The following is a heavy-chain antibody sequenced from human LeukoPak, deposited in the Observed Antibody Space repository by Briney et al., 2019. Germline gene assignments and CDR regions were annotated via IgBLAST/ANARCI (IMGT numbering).Heavy chain of an antibody. D-gene: IGHD6-19*01. CDR2: IKSKTDGGTT. J-gene: IGHJ4*02. V-gene: IGHV3-15*01. Sequence: GGSLRLSCAASGFTFRNAWMSWVRQAPGKGGEWVGRIKSKTDGGTTDYAAPVKGRFTISRDDSKNTLYLQMNSLKTEDAAVYYCTTDREQWLVLDYWGQGTLVTVSS. CDR1: GFTFRNAW. CDR3: TTDREQWLVLDY.